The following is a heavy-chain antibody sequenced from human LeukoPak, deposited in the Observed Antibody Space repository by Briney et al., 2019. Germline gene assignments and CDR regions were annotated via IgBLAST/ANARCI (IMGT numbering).Heavy chain of an antibody. CDR2: IYYSGST. Sequence: PSETLSLTCTVSGGSISSYYWSWIRQPPGKGLEWIGYIYYSGSTNYNPSLKSRVTISVDTSKNQFSLKLSSVSAADTAVYYCARYPPRYKTHYDFWSGYYSPTPYYYYYMDVWGKGTTVTVSS. CDR1: GGSISSYY. D-gene: IGHD3-3*01. J-gene: IGHJ6*03. CDR3: ARYPPRYKTHYDFWSGYYSPTPYYYYYMDV. V-gene: IGHV4-59*01.